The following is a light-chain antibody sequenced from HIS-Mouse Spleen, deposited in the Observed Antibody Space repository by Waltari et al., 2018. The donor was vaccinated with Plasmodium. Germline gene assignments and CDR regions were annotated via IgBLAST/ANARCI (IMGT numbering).Light chain of an antibody. CDR1: ALPKKY. V-gene: IGLV3-10*01. Sequence: SYELTQPPSVSVSPGQTARITCSGAALPKKYAYWYQQKSGQAPVLVIYEDSKRPSGLPARFSGSSSETMVTLTISGAQVEDEADYYGYSTDSSGNHRVFGGGTKLTVL. CDR3: YSTDSSGNHRV. J-gene: IGLJ3*02. CDR2: EDS.